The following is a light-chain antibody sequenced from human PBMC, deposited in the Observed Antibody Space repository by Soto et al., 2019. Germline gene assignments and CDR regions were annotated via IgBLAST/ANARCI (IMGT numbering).Light chain of an antibody. J-gene: IGKJ5*01. CDR2: GAS. V-gene: IGKV3-15*01. CDR3: QQSLSMPLT. CDR1: RSISNN. Sequence: ILMTQSPATLSASPGERATLSCRASRSISNNVAWYQHKPGQAPRLLLYGASTRATGIPARFSASGSGTNFTLTISGLQSEDFATYYCQQSLSMPLTFGHGTRLDIK.